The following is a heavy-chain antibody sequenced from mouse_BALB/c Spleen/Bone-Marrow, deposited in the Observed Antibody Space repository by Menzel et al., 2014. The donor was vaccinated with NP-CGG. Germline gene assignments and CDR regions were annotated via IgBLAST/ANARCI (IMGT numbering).Heavy chain of an antibody. CDR1: GYAFTNYL. J-gene: IGHJ3*01. Sequence: QVQLQQPGAELVRPGTSVTVSCKASGYAFTNYLIEWVKQRPGQGLEWIGVINPGSGGINYNEKFRVKATLTADKSSSIVYMQLSSLTSDDSAVYFCARELRRGFAYWGQGTLVTVSA. CDR2: INPGSGGI. CDR3: ARELRRGFAY. D-gene: IGHD4-1*01. V-gene: IGHV1-54*01.